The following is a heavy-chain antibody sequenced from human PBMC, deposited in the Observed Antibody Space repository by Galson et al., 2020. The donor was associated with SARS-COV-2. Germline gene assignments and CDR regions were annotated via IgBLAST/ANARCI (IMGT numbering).Heavy chain of an antibody. CDR2: IYYSESN. Sequence: SETLSLTYTVSGGSISSSSYYWGWIRQPPGEGLEWIGSIYYSESNYYNPSLTSRVTMSVDTSKNQFSLKLSSVTAADTAVYYCAGALAIWGQGTLVTVSS. V-gene: IGHV4-39*01. CDR3: AGALAI. D-gene: IGHD1-26*01. J-gene: IGHJ4*02. CDR1: GGSISSSSYY.